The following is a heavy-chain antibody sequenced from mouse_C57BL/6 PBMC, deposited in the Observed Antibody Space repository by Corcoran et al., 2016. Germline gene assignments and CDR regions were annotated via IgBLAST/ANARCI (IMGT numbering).Heavy chain of an antibody. V-gene: IGHV1-26*01. D-gene: IGHD1-1*01. CDR3: ARGGYYGSWLAY. Sequence: EVQLQQAGPELVNPGASVKLSCQASGYTFTDHYMNWVKQNHGKRLEWIGDINPDNGGTSNNQKFKVKATLTVDQSSSKAYMELRSLTSEDSAGYYCARGGYYGSWLAYWGQGTLVTVSS. CDR1: GYTFTDHY. J-gene: IGHJ3*01. CDR2: INPDNGGT.